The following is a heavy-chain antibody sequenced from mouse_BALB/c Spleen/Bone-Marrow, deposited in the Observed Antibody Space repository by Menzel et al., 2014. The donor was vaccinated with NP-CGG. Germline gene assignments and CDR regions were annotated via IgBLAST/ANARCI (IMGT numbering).Heavy chain of an antibody. CDR1: GFNIKDTH. CDR3: ARDYANTAWFAS. D-gene: IGHD1-1*01. V-gene: IGHV14-3*02. CDR2: IDPANGNT. J-gene: IGHJ3*01. Sequence: EVKVEESGAELVKPGASVKLSCTPSGFNIKDTHMHWAKQRPKQGLEWIGRIDPANGNTKYDPNFQGKATITADTSSNTAYLQLSSLTSEDTAVYYCARDYANTAWFASWGQGTLVTVS.